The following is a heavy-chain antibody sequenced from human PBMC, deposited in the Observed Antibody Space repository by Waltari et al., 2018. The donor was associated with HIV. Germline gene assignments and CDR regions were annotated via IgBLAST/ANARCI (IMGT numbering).Heavy chain of an antibody. D-gene: IGHD1-26*01. J-gene: IGHJ1*01. CDR2: VYYLGST. CDR1: GDSISRSPYY. V-gene: IGHV4-39*01. CDR3: ARTYTGSSQYFQL. Sequence: TCTVSGDSISRSPYYWGWIRQPPGKGLEWIGSVYYLGSTYYSPSLKSRVTISLDTSKNRFSLKLNSVTAADTAVYYCARTYTGSSQYFQLWGQGTLVTVSS.